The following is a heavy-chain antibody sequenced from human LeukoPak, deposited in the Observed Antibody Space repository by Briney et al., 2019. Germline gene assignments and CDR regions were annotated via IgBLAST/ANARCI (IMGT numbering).Heavy chain of an antibody. CDR2: IWYDGSNK. CDR3: ARDRQDFDY. CDR1: GFTFSSYG. Sequence: GGSLRLSCAASGFTFSSYGIHWVRQAPGKGLEWVAIIWYDGSNKYYADSVKGRFTISRDNSKNTLYLQMSSLRAEDTAVYYCARDRQDFDYWGQGTLVTVSS. J-gene: IGHJ4*02. V-gene: IGHV3-33*01. D-gene: IGHD3-3*01.